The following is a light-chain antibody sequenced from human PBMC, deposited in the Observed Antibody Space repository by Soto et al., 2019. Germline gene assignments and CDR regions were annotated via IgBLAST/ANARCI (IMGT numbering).Light chain of an antibody. CDR2: CEY. CDR3: QQCYGIPVT. CDR1: QSITNY. J-gene: IGKJ5*01. V-gene: IGKV1-39*01. Sequence: EIQTSQSPSSLSASVGDRVTIACRASQSITNYSNWYQLKPGKAPKLLIYCEYRSQSRVPSRFSGSGSGTDFTLTISSLQPEDFATYYCQQCYGIPVTFGRGTRLEI.